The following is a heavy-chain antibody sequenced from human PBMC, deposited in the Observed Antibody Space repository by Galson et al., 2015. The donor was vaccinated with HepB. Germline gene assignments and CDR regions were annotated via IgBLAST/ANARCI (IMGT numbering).Heavy chain of an antibody. J-gene: IGHJ4*02. V-gene: IGHV5-10-1*01. CDR1: GYSFTSYW. CDR3: ARHGLTGYYEGLDY. D-gene: IGHD3-9*01. CDR2: IDPSNSHT. Sequence: QSGAEVKKPGESLRISCEGSGYSFTSYWISWVRQMPGKGLEWMGRIDPSNSHTQYSPSFQGHVTISADESITTAYLQWSSLKASDTAMYYCARHGLTGYYEGLDYWGQGTLVTVSS.